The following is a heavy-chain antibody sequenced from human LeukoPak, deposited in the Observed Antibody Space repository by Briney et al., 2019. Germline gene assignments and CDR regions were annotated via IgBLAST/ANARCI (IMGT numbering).Heavy chain of an antibody. CDR1: GGSISSYY. Sequence: PSETLSLTCTVSGGSISSYYWSWIRQPPGKGLEWIGYIYYSGSTNYNPSLKSRVTISVDTSKNQFSLKLSSVTAADTAVYYCARGAARYYYYYMDVWGKGTTATVSS. CDR2: IYYSGST. V-gene: IGHV4-59*01. CDR3: ARGAARYYYYYMDV. J-gene: IGHJ6*03.